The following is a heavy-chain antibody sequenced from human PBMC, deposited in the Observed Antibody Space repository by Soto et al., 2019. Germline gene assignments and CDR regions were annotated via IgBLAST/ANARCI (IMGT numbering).Heavy chain of an antibody. D-gene: IGHD6-6*01. V-gene: IGHV3-7*01. J-gene: IGHJ4*02. Sequence: EVQLVESGGGLVQPGGSLRLSCAASGFTFSSYWMSWVRQAPGKGLEWVANIKPDGSEKYYVDSVRGRFTISRDNVENSPNLQMNSLRAEDAALYYCARDEARPLGYWGQGTLATVSS. CDR3: ARDEARPLGY. CDR1: GFTFSSYW. CDR2: IKPDGSEK.